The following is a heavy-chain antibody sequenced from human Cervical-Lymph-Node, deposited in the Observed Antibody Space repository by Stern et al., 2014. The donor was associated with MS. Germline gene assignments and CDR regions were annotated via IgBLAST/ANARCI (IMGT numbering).Heavy chain of an antibody. CDR1: GFSFSGSA. CDR2: IRSNTNNYAT. J-gene: IGHJ5*02. CDR3: RRQGSFTPGKTEES. D-gene: IGHD1-1*01. V-gene: IGHV3-73*01. Sequence: EVQLVESGGGLVQPGGSLKLSCAASGFSFSGSAMHWVRQTSGKGLEWICRIRSNTNNYATTYAATVKGRFTISRDDSKNTTYLQMNSLKTEDTAVYYCRRQGSFTPGKTEESWGQGTLVTVSS.